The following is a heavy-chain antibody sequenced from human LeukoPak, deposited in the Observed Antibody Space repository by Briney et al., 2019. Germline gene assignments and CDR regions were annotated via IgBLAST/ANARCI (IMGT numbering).Heavy chain of an antibody. V-gene: IGHV4-59*01. CDR1: GGSISSYY. J-gene: IGHJ4*02. CDR2: IYYSGST. Sequence: SETLSLTCTVSGGSISSYYWSWIRQPPGKGLEWIGYIYYSGSTNYNPSLKSRVTISVDTSKNQFSLKLSSVTAADTAVYYCAGYHAYGVTTPPLGYWGQGTLVTVS. CDR3: AGYHAYGVTTPPLGY. D-gene: IGHD4-17*01.